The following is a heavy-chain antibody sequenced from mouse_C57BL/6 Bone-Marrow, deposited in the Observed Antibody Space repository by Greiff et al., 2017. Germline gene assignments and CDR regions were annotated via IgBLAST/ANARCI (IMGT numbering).Heavy chain of an antibody. Sequence: DVKLVESGPGLVKPSQSLSLTCSVTGYSITSGYYWNWIRQFPGNKLEWMGYISYDGSNNYNPSLKNRISITRDTSKNQFFLKLNSVTTEDTATYYCARGTAQATGFDYWGQGTTLTVSS. CDR2: ISYDGSN. D-gene: IGHD3-2*02. J-gene: IGHJ2*01. V-gene: IGHV3-6*01. CDR1: GYSITSGYY. CDR3: ARGTAQATGFDY.